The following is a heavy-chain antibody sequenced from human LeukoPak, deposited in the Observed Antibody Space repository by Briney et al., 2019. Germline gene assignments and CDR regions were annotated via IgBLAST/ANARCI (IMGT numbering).Heavy chain of an antibody. D-gene: IGHD6-13*01. Sequence: GASVKVSCKASGYTFTGYYMHWVRQAPGQGLEWMGWMNPNSGNTGYAQKFQGRVTMTRNTSISTAYMELSSLRSEDTAVYYCARGQYKQQLGYFQHWGQGTLVSVSS. J-gene: IGHJ1*01. V-gene: IGHV1-8*02. CDR2: MNPNSGNT. CDR3: ARGQYKQQLGYFQH. CDR1: GYTFTGYY.